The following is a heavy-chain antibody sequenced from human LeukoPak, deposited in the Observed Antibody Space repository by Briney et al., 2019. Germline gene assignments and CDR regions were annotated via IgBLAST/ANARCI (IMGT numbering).Heavy chain of an antibody. V-gene: IGHV4-31*03. CDR1: GGSISSGGYY. Sequence: SETLSLTCTVSGGSISSGGYYWSWIRQHPGKGLEWIGYIYYSGSTYYNPSLKSRVTISVDTSKNQFSLKLSSVTAADTAVYYCARVVTIVRGARWGFDPWGQGTLVTVSS. D-gene: IGHD3-10*01. CDR3: ARVVTIVRGARWGFDP. CDR2: IYYSGST. J-gene: IGHJ5*02.